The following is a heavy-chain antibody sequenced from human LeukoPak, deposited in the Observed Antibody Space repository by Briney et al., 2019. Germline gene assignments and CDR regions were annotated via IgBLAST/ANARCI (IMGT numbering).Heavy chain of an antibody. J-gene: IGHJ4*02. Sequence: SETLSLTCAVYGGSFSGYYWSWIRQPPGKGLEWIGEINHSGSTTYNPSLKSRVTISVDTSKNQFSLKLSSVTAADTAVYYCARGPRDVDTAMVTEFDYWGQGTLVTVSS. CDR2: INHSGST. CDR1: GGSFSGYY. CDR3: ARGPRDVDTAMVTEFDY. V-gene: IGHV4-34*01. D-gene: IGHD5-18*01.